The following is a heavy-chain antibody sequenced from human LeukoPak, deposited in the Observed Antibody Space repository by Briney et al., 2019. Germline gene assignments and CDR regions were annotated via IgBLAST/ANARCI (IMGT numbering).Heavy chain of an antibody. CDR2: MNPNSGAT. D-gene: IGHD1-26*01. CDR3: ARAPPHSGSYPHVVAFDY. Sequence: GASVKVSCKASGYTFTSYDFNWLRQATGQGPEWMGWMNPNSGATGYAQKFQGRVTMTRSASINTAYMELTNLRSEDTAVYYCARAPPHSGSYPHVVAFDYWGQGTLVTVSS. J-gene: IGHJ4*02. V-gene: IGHV1-8*01. CDR1: GYTFTSYD.